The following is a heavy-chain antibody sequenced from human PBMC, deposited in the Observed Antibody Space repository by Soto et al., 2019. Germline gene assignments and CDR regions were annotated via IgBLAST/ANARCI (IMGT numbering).Heavy chain of an antibody. Sequence: SQTLSVTCAISGESVSSNSAAWNWVRQSPSRGLEWLGRTYYRSKWYNDYAVSVKSRITINPDTSKNQFSLQLNSVTPEDTAVYYCARDLEYSRSRGYHHYRLAFRGQRTTVTVSS. CDR3: ARDLEYSRSRGYHHYRLAF. D-gene: IGHD6-6*01. CDR2: TYYRSKWYN. CDR1: GESVSSNSAA. V-gene: IGHV6-1*01. J-gene: IGHJ6*02.